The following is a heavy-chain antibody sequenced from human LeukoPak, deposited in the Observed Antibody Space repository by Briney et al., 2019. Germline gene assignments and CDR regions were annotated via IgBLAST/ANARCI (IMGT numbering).Heavy chain of an antibody. Sequence: GGSLRLSCAASGFTFSSYWMHWVRQAPGEGLVWVSRIKTDGTTTNYADSVKGRFTVSRDNAKNTLYLQMNSLRAEDTAVYYCTRMIVVVITFDYWGQGTLVTVSS. CDR3: TRMIVVVITFDY. D-gene: IGHD3-22*01. V-gene: IGHV3-74*01. J-gene: IGHJ4*02. CDR1: GFTFSSYW. CDR2: IKTDGTTT.